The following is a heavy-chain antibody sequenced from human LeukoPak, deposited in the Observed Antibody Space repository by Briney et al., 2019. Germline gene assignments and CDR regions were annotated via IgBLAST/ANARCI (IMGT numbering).Heavy chain of an antibody. Sequence: ASVTVSCKASGYTFTVYYIHWVRQAPGQGLEWMGWIYPYSGDTNYAQNFQGRVTMTRGTSISTAYMELSSLKSDDTAVYYCARDRNSGSSLDIWGQGTMLTVSS. CDR1: GYTFTVYY. CDR2: IYPYSGDT. D-gene: IGHD6-6*01. CDR3: ARDRNSGSSLDI. J-gene: IGHJ3*02. V-gene: IGHV1-2*02.